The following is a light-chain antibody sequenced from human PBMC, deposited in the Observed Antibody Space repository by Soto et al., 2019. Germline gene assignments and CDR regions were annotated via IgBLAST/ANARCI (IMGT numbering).Light chain of an antibody. CDR3: QQYNNWPRGT. CDR2: GAS. V-gene: IGKV3-15*01. CDR1: QSVSNN. J-gene: IGKJ4*01. Sequence: EIVMTQSPATLSVSPGERATLSCRASQSVSNNFAWYQQKPGQAPRLLIYGASTRSTGLPARFSGSGSGTDFTLTISSLQSEDFAVYYCQQYNNWPRGTFGGGTKVEIK.